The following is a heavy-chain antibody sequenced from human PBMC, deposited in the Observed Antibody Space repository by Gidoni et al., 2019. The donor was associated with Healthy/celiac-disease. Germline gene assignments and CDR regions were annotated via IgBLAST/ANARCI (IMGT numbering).Heavy chain of an antibody. CDR3: ARDAGEYGSGSYYAGFFDY. Sequence: QVQLVQSGAEVTKPGASVKVSCKASGYTFTSYYMHWVRQAPGQGLEWMGIINPSGGSTSYAQKFQGRVTMTRDTSTSTVYMELSSLRSEDTAVYYCARDAGEYGSGSYYAGFFDYWGQGTLVTVSS. V-gene: IGHV1-46*01. D-gene: IGHD3-10*01. CDR2: INPSGGST. J-gene: IGHJ4*02. CDR1: GYTFTSYY.